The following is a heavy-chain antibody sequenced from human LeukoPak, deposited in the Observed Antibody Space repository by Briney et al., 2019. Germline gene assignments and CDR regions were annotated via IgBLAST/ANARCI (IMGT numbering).Heavy chain of an antibody. Sequence: TGGSLRLSCAASGFRLSDYDMNWVRQAPGKGLEWVSSISTGSRYIYYAYSVKGRFTISRDDAKNSLYLQMDYLRAEDTAVYYCARADCSGSTCYLRRSWLDPWGQGTLVTVSS. D-gene: IGHD2-2*01. CDR3: ARADCSGSTCYLRRSWLDP. V-gene: IGHV3-21*01. J-gene: IGHJ5*02. CDR2: ISTGSRYI. CDR1: GFRLSDYD.